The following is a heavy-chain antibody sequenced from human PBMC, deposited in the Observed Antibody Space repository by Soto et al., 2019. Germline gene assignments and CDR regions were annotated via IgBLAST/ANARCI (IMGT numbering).Heavy chain of an antibody. V-gene: IGHV3-23*01. CDR1: GFIFSTYA. CDR3: AHPRGYGVFDAVDI. D-gene: IGHD4-17*01. J-gene: IGHJ3*02. CDR2: ISNSGDSA. Sequence: GGTLRLSCAASGFIFSTYAMNWVRQAPGKGLEWVSAISNSGDSAYYAESVRGRFTISRDNSINTLYLQMRSLRPEDTAVYYCAHPRGYGVFDAVDIWGQGTMVTVSS.